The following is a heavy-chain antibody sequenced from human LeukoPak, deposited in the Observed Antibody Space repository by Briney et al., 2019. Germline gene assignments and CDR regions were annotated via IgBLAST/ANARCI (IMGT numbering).Heavy chain of an antibody. V-gene: IGHV4-59*08. CDR3: ARQIDGYLYFDY. J-gene: IGHJ4*02. CDR1: GGSISSYY. Sequence: SETLSLTCTVSGGSISSYYWSWIRQAPGKGLEWIGYINYRGRTNYNPSLKSRVTISVDTSKNQFSLKLSSVTAADTAVYYCARQIDGYLYFDYWGQGTLVTVSS. D-gene: IGHD5-18*01. CDR2: INYRGRT.